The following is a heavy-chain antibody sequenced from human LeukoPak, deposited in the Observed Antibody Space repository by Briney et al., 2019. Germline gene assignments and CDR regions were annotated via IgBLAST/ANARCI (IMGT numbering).Heavy chain of an antibody. V-gene: IGHV1-8*01. CDR3: ARGRSSSFFDY. CDR2: MNADNGHR. J-gene: IGHJ4*01. CDR1: GDTFRHD. Sequence: EASVTVSCKGSGDTFRHDTEWVRQAPGQGLEWMGWMNADNGHRGYAQKFQGRVTMTMDPSISTAYLELRSLTSEDTAVYYCARGRSSSFFDYWGQRTLLIVSS. D-gene: IGHD6-6*01.